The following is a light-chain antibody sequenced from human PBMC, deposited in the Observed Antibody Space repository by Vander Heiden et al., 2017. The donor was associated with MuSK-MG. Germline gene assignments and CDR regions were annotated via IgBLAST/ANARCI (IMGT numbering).Light chain of an antibody. CDR3: QQYYSAPWT. CDR1: QSISNY. Sequence: DIQLTQSPSSLSASVRDRATITCRASQSISNYLAWYQQKPGKVPKHLIYAASTLQSGVPSRFSGSGSGTDFTLTISSLQPEDVATYYCQQYYSAPWTFGQGTKVEIK. CDR2: AAS. V-gene: IGKV1-27*01. J-gene: IGKJ1*01.